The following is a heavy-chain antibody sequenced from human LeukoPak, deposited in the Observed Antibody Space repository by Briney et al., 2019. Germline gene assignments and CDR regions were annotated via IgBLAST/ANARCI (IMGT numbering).Heavy chain of an antibody. CDR2: IWFDGSNK. D-gene: IGHD1-7*01. Sequence: AGGSLRLSCAASGFTFSSYDMHWVRQAPGKGLEWVAIIWFDGSNKYYADSEKGRFTVSRDNSKNTLYLQMNSLRAEDTAVYYCATQISGTAIFDYWGQGTVVTVSS. CDR1: GFTFSSYD. V-gene: IGHV3-33*01. CDR3: ATQISGTAIFDY. J-gene: IGHJ4*02.